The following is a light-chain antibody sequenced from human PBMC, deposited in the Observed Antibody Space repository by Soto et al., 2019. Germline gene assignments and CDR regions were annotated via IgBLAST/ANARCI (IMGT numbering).Light chain of an antibody. CDR2: DTS. Sequence: EIVLTQSPATLSLSPGERATLSCRASQSVSRYLAWYQQKPGQAPRRLIYDTSHRATGIPARFSGSGSGTDFTLTISSLEPEDFTVYYCQQRSSWPTFGGGTKVEIK. CDR3: QQRSSWPT. V-gene: IGKV3-11*01. J-gene: IGKJ4*01. CDR1: QSVSRY.